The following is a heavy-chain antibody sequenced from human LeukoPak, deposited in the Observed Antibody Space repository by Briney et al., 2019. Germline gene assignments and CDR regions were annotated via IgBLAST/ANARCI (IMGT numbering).Heavy chain of an antibody. D-gene: IGHD3-16*01. Sequence: GGSLRLSCAASGFTFSSYAMAWVRQAPGKGLEWVSAITSVGSTYFADSVKGRFTISRDNSKDTPHLQMNSLRAEDTAVYYCLKDWGTYRAFDYWGQGTLVTVSS. CDR1: GFTFSSYA. V-gene: IGHV3-23*01. CDR2: ITSVGST. J-gene: IGHJ4*02. CDR3: LKDWGTYRAFDY.